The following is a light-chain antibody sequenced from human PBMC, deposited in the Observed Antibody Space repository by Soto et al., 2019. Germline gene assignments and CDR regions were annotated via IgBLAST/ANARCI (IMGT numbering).Light chain of an antibody. CDR2: DVT. CDR3: CSYAGSYTYVL. V-gene: IGLV2-11*01. CDR1: SSDVGGYNY. Sequence: QSVLTQPRSVSGSPGQSVTISCTGTSSDVGGYNYVSWYQQHPGKAPKLMIFDVTKRPSGVPAHFSGSKSGNTASLTISGLHAEDEADYYCCSYAGSYTYVLFGGGTKVTVL. J-gene: IGLJ2*01.